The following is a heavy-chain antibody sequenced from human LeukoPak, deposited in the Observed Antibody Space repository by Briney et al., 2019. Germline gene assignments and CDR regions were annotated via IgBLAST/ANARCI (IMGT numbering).Heavy chain of an antibody. V-gene: IGHV3-23*01. CDR3: AKGNYDSSGYPDY. CDR1: GFTFSSYA. Sequence: GGSLRLSCAASGFTFSSYAMSWVRQAPGKGLEWVSAISGSGGSTYYADSVKGRFTISRDNPKNTLYLQMNSLRAEDTAVYYCAKGNYDSSGYPDYWGQGTLVTVSS. CDR2: ISGSGGST. D-gene: IGHD3-22*01. J-gene: IGHJ4*02.